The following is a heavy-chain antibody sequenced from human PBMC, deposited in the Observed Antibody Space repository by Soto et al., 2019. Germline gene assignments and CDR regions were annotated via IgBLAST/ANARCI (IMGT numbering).Heavy chain of an antibody. V-gene: IGHV4-34*01. Sequence: SETLSLTCTVSGCSISSYYWSWIRQPPGKGLEWIGEINHNTNTIYNPSLTSRVTISVHTSSSQFSLELSSVTAADTAVYYCARGLISGSHYSGGWYYYCSWGQGSQVT. J-gene: IGHJ4*02. CDR3: ARGLISGSHYSGGWYYYCS. CDR2: INHNTNT. D-gene: IGHD1-26*01. CDR1: GCSISSYY.